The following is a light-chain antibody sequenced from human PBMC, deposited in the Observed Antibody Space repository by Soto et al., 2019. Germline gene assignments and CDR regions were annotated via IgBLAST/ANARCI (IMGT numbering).Light chain of an antibody. Sequence: DIQMTQSPSPLSASVGDRVTITCRASQSIHSSLAWYQQKPGKAPKLLIYDVSSLESGVPSRFSGSGSGTEFTLTISSLQTDDFATYYCQQYNNYPWTFGQGTKVEIK. J-gene: IGKJ1*01. CDR3: QQYNNYPWT. V-gene: IGKV1-5*01. CDR2: DVS. CDR1: QSIHSS.